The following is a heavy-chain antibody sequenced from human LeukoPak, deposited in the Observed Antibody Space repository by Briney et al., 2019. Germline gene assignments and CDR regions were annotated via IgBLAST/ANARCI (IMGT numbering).Heavy chain of an antibody. D-gene: IGHD3-9*01. V-gene: IGHV4-39*07. CDR1: GGSINTPNYY. Sequence: SGTLSLTCTVSGGSINTPNYYWGWIRQTPGKGLEWIGNIFYSGGTYYSPSLTSRVTISLDTSRNQFSLKLNSVTAADTAVYYCARVTGYMIEDYFDYWGQGILVTVSS. J-gene: IGHJ4*02. CDR2: IFYSGGT. CDR3: ARVTGYMIEDYFDY.